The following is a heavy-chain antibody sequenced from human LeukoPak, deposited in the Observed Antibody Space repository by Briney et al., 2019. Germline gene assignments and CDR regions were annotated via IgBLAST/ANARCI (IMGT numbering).Heavy chain of an antibody. CDR3: AGKPSIAAAGTVDY. J-gene: IGHJ4*02. CDR2: ISGSGGST. V-gene: IGHV3-23*01. CDR1: GFTFSTYA. D-gene: IGHD6-13*01. Sequence: PGGSLRLSCVVSGFTFSTYAMSWVRQAPGKGLEWVSAISGSGGSTYYADSVKGRFTISRDNSKNTLYLQMNSLRAEDTAVYYCAGKPSIAAAGTVDYWGQGTLVTVSS.